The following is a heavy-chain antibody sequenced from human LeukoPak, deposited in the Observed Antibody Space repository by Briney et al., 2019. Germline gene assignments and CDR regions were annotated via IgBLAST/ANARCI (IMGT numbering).Heavy chain of an antibody. V-gene: IGHV4-34*01. CDR2: INHSGST. CDR1: GGSFSGYY. Sequence: SETLSLTCAVYGGSFSGYYWSWIRQPPGKGLEWIGEINHSGSTNYNPSLKSRVTISVDTSKNQFSLKLSSVTAADTAVYYCARGNGNTLLSMDVWGKGTTVTVSS. CDR3: ARGNGNTLLSMDV. D-gene: IGHD1-1*01. J-gene: IGHJ6*04.